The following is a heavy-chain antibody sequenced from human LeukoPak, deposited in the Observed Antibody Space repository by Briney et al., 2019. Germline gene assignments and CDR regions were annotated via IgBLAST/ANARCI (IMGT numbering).Heavy chain of an antibody. D-gene: IGHD7-27*01. Sequence: PGGSLRLSCAASGFTFSNYIMIWVRQAPGKGLELVSIIGPTGGDIHYADSVKGRFSISRDNSKNTLFLQMNSLRGDDTAVYYCARDPNWGSGYWGQGTLVTVSS. CDR3: ARDPNWGSGY. CDR2: IGPTGGDI. J-gene: IGHJ4*02. V-gene: IGHV3-23*01. CDR1: GFTFSNYI.